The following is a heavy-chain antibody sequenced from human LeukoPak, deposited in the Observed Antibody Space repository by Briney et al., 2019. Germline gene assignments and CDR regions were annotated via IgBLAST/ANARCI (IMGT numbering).Heavy chain of an antibody. CDR3: ARRGGSYFWDAFDI. Sequence: GASVKVSCKASGYAFTGYYMHWVRQAPGQGLEWMGWINPNSGGTNYAQKFQGWVTMTRDTSISTAYMELSRLRSDDTAVYYCARRGGSYFWDAFDIWGQGTMVTVSS. CDR2: INPNSGGT. CDR1: GYAFTGYY. D-gene: IGHD1-26*01. V-gene: IGHV1-2*04. J-gene: IGHJ3*02.